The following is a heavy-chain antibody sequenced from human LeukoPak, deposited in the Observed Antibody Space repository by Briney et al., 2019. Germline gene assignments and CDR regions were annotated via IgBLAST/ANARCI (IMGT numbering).Heavy chain of an antibody. Sequence: GGSLRLSCAASGFTFSSYGMHWVRQAPGKGLEWAAFIRNAGSVKYYADSLKGRFTISRDNSKNTLYLQMNSLRAEDTAVYYCAKDQDGYNYKTFDFWGQGTLVTVSS. V-gene: IGHV3-30*02. CDR1: GFTFSSYG. J-gene: IGHJ4*02. CDR2: IRNAGSVK. D-gene: IGHD5-24*01. CDR3: AKDQDGYNYKTFDF.